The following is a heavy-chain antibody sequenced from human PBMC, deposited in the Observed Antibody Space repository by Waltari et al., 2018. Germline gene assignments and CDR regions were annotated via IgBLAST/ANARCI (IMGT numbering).Heavy chain of an antibody. D-gene: IGHD3-10*01. J-gene: IGHJ3*02. CDR3: ARGDHYYGSGSYYNGNAFDI. V-gene: IGHV4-61*02. CDR2: IYTSGST. CDR1: GGSISSGSYY. Sequence: QVQLQESGPGLVKPSQTLSLTCTVSGGSISSGSYYWSWIRQPAGKGLEWIGRIYTSGSTNYNPSLKSRVTISVDTSKNQFSLKLSYVTAADTAVYYCARGDHYYGSGSYYNGNAFDIWGQGTMVTVSS.